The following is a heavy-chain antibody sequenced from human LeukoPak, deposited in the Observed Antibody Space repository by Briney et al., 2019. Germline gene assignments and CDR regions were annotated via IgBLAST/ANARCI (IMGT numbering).Heavy chain of an antibody. CDR3: ARCFGRNCNHFDY. Sequence: ASVKVSCKASGYIFTNNDFNWMRQAAGQGLDWIGWMNFNTGDSGYSQKFQGRLSLTKNTSENTAYMELTGLRSHDTAVYYCARCFGRNCNHFDYWGQGMLVIVSS. CDR1: GYIFTNND. D-gene: IGHD1-7*01. V-gene: IGHV1-8*01. J-gene: IGHJ4*02. CDR2: MNFNTGDS.